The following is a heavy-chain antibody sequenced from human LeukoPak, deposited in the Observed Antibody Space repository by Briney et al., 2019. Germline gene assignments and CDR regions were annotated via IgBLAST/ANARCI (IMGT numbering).Heavy chain of an antibody. CDR2: IYTSGST. V-gene: IGHV4-4*07. J-gene: IGHJ4*02. D-gene: IGHD2-2*01. CDR3: ARDVVAAVGSFDY. Sequence: SETLSLTCTVSGESIKSFYWSWIRQPAGKGLEWIGRIYTSGSTNYSPSLKSRVTMSVDTSKNQFSLKLSSVTAADTAVYYCARDVVAAVGSFDYWGQGTQVTVSS. CDR1: GESIKSFY.